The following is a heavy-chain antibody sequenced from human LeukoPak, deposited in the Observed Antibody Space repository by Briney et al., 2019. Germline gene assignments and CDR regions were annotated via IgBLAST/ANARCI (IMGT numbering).Heavy chain of an antibody. CDR1: GGTFSSYA. CDR3: ARSERVIFQYYYYYMDV. Sequence: SVKVPCKASGGTFSSYAISWVRQAPGQGLEWMGGIIPIFGTANYAQKFQGRVTITADESTSTAYMELSSLRSEDTAVYYCARSERVIFQYYYYYMDVWGKGTTVTISS. D-gene: IGHD2-15*01. J-gene: IGHJ6*03. V-gene: IGHV1-69*01. CDR2: IIPIFGTA.